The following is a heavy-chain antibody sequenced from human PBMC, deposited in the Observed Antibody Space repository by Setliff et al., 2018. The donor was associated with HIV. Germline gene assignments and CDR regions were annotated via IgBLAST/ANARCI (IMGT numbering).Heavy chain of an antibody. Sequence: GGSLRLSCAASGFIFSSYAMHWVRQAPGKGLEWVAVMSYDGSNKYYADSVKGRFTISRDNSKDTLYLQMNSLRGEDTAVYYCAKDRAPGNPPLQWLGDWGQGTLVTVSS. CDR2: MSYDGSNK. J-gene: IGHJ4*02. D-gene: IGHD6-19*01. CDR3: AKDRAPGNPPLQWLGD. V-gene: IGHV3-30*01. CDR1: GFIFSSYA.